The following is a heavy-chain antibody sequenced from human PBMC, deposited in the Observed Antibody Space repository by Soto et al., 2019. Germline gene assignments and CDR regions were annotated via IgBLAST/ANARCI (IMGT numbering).Heavy chain of an antibody. V-gene: IGHV3-53*01. CDR3: VRPLPSGRNYGMDV. CDR2: IYNDGTT. J-gene: IGHJ6*02. D-gene: IGHD3-10*01. Sequence: EVRLEESGGGLIQPRGSLRLSCTAYGLGVRNNYMSWVRQAPGMGLEWVSVIYNDGTTYYADSVKGRFTLSRDTSKNTLSLQMESLRAEDTAVYYCVRPLPSGRNYGMDVWGQGTTVNVSS. CDR1: GLGVRNNY.